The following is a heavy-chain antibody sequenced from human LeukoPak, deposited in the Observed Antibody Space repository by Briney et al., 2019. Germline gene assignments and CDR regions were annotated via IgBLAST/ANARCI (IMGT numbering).Heavy chain of an antibody. CDR3: AKGPWIQLWLHAFDI. CDR2: ISGSGGST. D-gene: IGHD5-18*01. Sequence: PGESLTLSCAAAGFSFSSYAMSWVRQAPGKGLEWVSAISGSGGSTYYADSVKGRFTISRDNSKNTLYLQMNSLRAEDTAVYYCAKGPWIQLWLHAFDIWGQGTMVTVSS. V-gene: IGHV3-23*01. CDR1: GFSFSSYA. J-gene: IGHJ3*02.